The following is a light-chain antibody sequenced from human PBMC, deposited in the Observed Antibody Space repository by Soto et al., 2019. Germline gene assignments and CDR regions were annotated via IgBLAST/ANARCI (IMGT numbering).Light chain of an antibody. CDR1: QSVSSSY. CDR3: QHYDSSPS. Sequence: EIVLTQSPGTQSLSPGERATLSCRASQSVSSSYLAWYQQKPGQAPRLLIYGASSRATGIPDRFSGSGSGTDFTLTISRLEPEDFAVYYCQHYDSSPSFGGGTKVAIK. V-gene: IGKV3-20*01. J-gene: IGKJ4*01. CDR2: GAS.